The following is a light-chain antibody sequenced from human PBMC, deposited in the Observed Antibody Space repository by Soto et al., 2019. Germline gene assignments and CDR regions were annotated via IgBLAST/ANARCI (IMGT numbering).Light chain of an antibody. V-gene: IGKV1-39*01. Sequence: DIPMTQSPSSLSASVGDRVTITCRASQSIGRHLNWYQQKPGRAPILLIYDASSLESGVPSRFSGSGSGTDFTLSISNLQPEDFAAYYCQQSYSIRPTFGGGTNVEI. J-gene: IGKJ4*01. CDR2: DAS. CDR3: QQSYSIRPT. CDR1: QSIGRH.